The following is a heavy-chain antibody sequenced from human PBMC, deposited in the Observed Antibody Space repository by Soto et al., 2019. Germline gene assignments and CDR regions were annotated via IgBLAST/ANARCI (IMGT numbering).Heavy chain of an antibody. D-gene: IGHD3-22*01. CDR2: ISAYNGNT. J-gene: IGHJ4*02. Sequence: ASVKVSCKASGYTFTGYYMHWVRQAPGQGLEWMGWISAYNGNTNYAQKLQGRVTMTTDTSTSTAYMELRSLRSDDTAVYYCARSSGYYYDSSGYYYWGQGTLVTVSS. CDR1: GYTFTGYY. V-gene: IGHV1-18*04. CDR3: ARSSGYYYDSSGYYY.